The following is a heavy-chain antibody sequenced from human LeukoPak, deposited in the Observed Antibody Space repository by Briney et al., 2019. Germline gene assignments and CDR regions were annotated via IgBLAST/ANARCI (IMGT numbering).Heavy chain of an antibody. CDR3: AKQGAYCFDC. Sequence: GGSLRLSCVASGFNLSSSWMSWVRQAPGKGPDYVATIKPDGSEQYYVGSAKGRFTISKDSAKNSLYLQMNSLRGEDTAMYYCAKQGAYCFDCWGQGTLVTVSS. CDR2: IKPDGSEQ. CDR1: GFNLSSSW. J-gene: IGHJ4*02. V-gene: IGHV3-7*01.